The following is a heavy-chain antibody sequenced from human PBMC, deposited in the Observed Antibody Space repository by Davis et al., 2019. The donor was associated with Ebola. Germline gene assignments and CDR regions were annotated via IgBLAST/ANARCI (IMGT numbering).Heavy chain of an antibody. D-gene: IGHD3-3*01. Sequence: GESLKISCTASGFTFSSYAMHWVRQAPGKGLEWVAVISYDGSNKYYADSVKGRFTISRDNSKNTLYLQMNSLRAEDTAVYYCAKDGPPYYDFWSGYYDWGQGTLVTVSS. CDR3: AKDGPPYYDFWSGYYD. CDR2: ISYDGSNK. V-gene: IGHV3-30-3*01. CDR1: GFTFSSYA. J-gene: IGHJ4*02.